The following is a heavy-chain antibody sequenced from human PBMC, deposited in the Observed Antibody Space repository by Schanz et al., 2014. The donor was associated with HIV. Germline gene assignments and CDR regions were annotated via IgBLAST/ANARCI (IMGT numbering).Heavy chain of an antibody. Sequence: QVQLVQSGAEVKKPGSSVKVSCKASGYTFTSFDINWVRQGTGQGLEWMGWMNPNSGNTGYAQKLQGRVTMTTDTSTTTAYMELRSLRSDETAIYYCARGGSGWYGYEGFDYWGQGTLVTVSS. CDR2: MNPNSGNT. CDR3: ARGGSGWYGYEGFDY. V-gene: IGHV1-8*01. J-gene: IGHJ4*02. D-gene: IGHD6-19*01. CDR1: GYTFTSFD.